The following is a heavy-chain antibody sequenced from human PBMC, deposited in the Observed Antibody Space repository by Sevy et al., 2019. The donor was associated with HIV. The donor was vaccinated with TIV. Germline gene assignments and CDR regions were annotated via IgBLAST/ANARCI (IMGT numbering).Heavy chain of an antibody. Sequence: GGSLRLSCAASGFTFSSYAMIWVRPAPGKGLEWVSAISGSGDSTNYADSVKGRFTISRDNSKNTLYVQMNSLRDEDTAVYYCAKDRYSGYDSLDYWGQGTLVTVSS. CDR2: ISGSGDST. D-gene: IGHD5-12*01. V-gene: IGHV3-23*01. J-gene: IGHJ4*02. CDR1: GFTFSSYA. CDR3: AKDRYSGYDSLDY.